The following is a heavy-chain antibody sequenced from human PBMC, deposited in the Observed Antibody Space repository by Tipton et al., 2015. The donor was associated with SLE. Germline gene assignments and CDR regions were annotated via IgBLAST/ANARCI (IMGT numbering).Heavy chain of an antibody. Sequence: QVQLVQSGGGVVQPGGSLRLSCAASGFTFSSYGMHWVRQAPGKGLEWVAFIRYDGSNKYYADSVKGRFTISRDNSKNTLYLQMNSLRAEDTAVYYCAKETSGKFDHSSAFQHWGQGTLVTVSS. V-gene: IGHV3-30*02. J-gene: IGHJ1*01. D-gene: IGHD6-25*01. CDR3: AKETSGKFDHSSAFQH. CDR1: GFTFSSYG. CDR2: IRYDGSNK.